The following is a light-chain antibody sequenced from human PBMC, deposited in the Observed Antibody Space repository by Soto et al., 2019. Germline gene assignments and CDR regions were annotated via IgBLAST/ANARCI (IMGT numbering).Light chain of an antibody. J-gene: IGKJ5*01. CDR3: QQYGSSLIT. V-gene: IGKV1-39*01. CDR2: AAS. Sequence: MRQSPATLSSSVGDRVTITCRASQSISNYLNWYRQKPGKAPNLLIYAASTLQSGVPSRFSGGGSGTDFTLTISRVEPEDFAVYYCQQYGSSLITFGQGTRLEIK. CDR1: QSISNY.